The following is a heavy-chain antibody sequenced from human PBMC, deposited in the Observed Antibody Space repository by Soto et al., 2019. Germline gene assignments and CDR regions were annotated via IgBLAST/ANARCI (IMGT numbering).Heavy chain of an antibody. CDR2: IYPGDSDT. D-gene: IGHD1-1*01. CDR1: EYSFTNYW. CDR3: ARHGSTTSSPYSYSGLDV. V-gene: IGHV5-51*01. J-gene: IGHJ6*02. Sequence: RGESLKISCKGSEYSFTNYWIAWVRQMPGKGLEWMGIIYPGDSDTRYSPSFQGQVTISADKSISIAYLQWSSLTASDTAMYYCARHGSTTSSPYSYSGLDVWGQGTTVTVSS.